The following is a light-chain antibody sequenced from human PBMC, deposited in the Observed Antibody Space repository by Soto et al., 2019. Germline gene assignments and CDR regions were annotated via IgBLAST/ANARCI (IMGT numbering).Light chain of an antibody. CDR1: QSVGSD. V-gene: IGKV3-15*01. CDR2: GAS. CDR3: QQYYNWPWT. Sequence: EIVMTQSPATLSVSPGERVTLSCRASQSVGSDLAWYQQNPGQAPRLLIHGASTRATGIPASFSGSGSGTEFTLTISGLQSEDFAVYYCQQYYNWPWTFGQGTKVEIK. J-gene: IGKJ1*01.